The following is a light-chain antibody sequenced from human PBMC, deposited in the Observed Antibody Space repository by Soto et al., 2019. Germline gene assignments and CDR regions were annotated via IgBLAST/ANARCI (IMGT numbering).Light chain of an antibody. V-gene: IGLV1-40*01. CDR2: GNT. CDR1: SSNIGAGYD. Sequence: QSVLTQPPSVSGAPGQRVTISCIGSSSNIGAGYDVHWYQQFPGTAPKLLIYGNTNRPSGVPVRFSGSKSGTSASLAITGLQAEDEADYYCQSYDRSLSGSGVFGGGTKLTVL. CDR3: QSYDRSLSGSGV. J-gene: IGLJ3*02.